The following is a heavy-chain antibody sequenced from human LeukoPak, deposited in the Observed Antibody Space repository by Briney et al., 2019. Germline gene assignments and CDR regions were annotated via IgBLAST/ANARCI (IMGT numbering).Heavy chain of an antibody. J-gene: IGHJ6*03. D-gene: IGHD5-18*01. CDR1: GGTFSSYA. CDR2: IVPIFGTA. V-gene: IGHV1-69*05. CDR3: ARDTWVDTAMISLNYYYYMDV. Sequence: SVKVSCKASGGTFSSYAISWVRQAPGQGLEWMGRIVPIFGTANYAQKFQGRVTITTDESTSTAYMELSSLRSEDTAVYYCARDTWVDTAMISLNYYYYMDVWGKGTTVTVSS.